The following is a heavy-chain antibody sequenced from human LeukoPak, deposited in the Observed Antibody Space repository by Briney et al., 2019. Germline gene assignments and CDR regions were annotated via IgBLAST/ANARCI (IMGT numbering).Heavy chain of an antibody. V-gene: IGHV4-34*01. CDR1: GFTFSSYS. Sequence: GSLRLSCAASGFTFSSYSMNWVRQAPGKGLEWIGEINHSGSTNYNPSLKSRVTISVDTSKNQFSLKLSSVTAADTAVYYCARGPANRGVTMVRPKAAYYFDYWGQGTLVTVSS. J-gene: IGHJ4*02. CDR3: ARGPANRGVTMVRPKAAYYFDY. CDR2: INHSGST. D-gene: IGHD3-10*01.